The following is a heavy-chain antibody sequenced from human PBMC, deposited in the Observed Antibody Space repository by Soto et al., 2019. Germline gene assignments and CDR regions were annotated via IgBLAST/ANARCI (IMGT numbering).Heavy chain of an antibody. CDR1: GFIFKNYG. CDR2: ISHDGSNK. J-gene: IGHJ4*02. CDR3: ARDRPVKARSGSLSF. Sequence: QGQLVESGGGAVQPGRSLRLSCAASGFIFKNYGMHWVRQAPGKGLEWVALISHDGSNKYYADYLKGRFTISSDNSKNTLYLQMNSLRAEDTAVYYCARDRPVKARSGSLSFWGQGTLVTVSS. V-gene: IGHV3-30*03. D-gene: IGHD3-10*01.